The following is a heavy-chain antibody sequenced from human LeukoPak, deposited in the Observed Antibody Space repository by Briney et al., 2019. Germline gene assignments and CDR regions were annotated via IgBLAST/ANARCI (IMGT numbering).Heavy chain of an antibody. CDR2: IFPVDSDT. CDR3: AIQWGSGGYDY. D-gene: IGHD1-26*01. V-gene: IGHV5-51*01. Sequence: GESLKISCQGFGYRFTTYWIGWVRQMPGKGPEWMGNIFPVDSDTRYSPSFQGQVTISVDKSINTAYLQWSSLKASDSAMYYCAIQWGSGGYDYWGQGTLVTVSS. CDR1: GYRFTTYW. J-gene: IGHJ4*02.